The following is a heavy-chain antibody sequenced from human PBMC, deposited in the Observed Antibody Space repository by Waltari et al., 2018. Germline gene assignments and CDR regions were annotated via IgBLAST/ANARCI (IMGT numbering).Heavy chain of an antibody. CDR3: AREGSRGIAARQHAFDI. J-gene: IGHJ3*02. Sequence: QVQLQESGPGLVKPSQTLSLTCTVSGGSISSGGYYWSWIRQPAGKGLEWIGRIYTSGSTNYNPSLKSRVTMSVDTSKNQFSLKLSSVTAADTAVYYCAREGSRGIAARQHAFDIWGQGTMVTVSS. CDR1: GGSISSGGYY. CDR2: IYTSGST. V-gene: IGHV4-61*02. D-gene: IGHD6-6*01.